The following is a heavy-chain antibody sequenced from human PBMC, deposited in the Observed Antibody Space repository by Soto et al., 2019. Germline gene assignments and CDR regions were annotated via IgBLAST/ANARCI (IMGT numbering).Heavy chain of an antibody. J-gene: IGHJ6*02. V-gene: IGHV3-33*01. CDR1: GFTFSTYG. D-gene: IGHD4-4*01. CDR3: ASDYSICGQYYYYGMDV. Sequence: GGSLRLSCAASGFTFSTYGMHWVRQAPGKGLEWVAIIWYDGNNKYYAGSVKGRFTVSRDTSKNTLHLQMNSLRADDTAVYYCASDYSICGQYYYYGMDVWGRGTTVTVSS. CDR2: IWYDGNNK.